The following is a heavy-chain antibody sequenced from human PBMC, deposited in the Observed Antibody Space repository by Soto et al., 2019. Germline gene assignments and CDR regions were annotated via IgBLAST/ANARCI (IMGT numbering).Heavy chain of an antibody. CDR3: ARVRGIVVVPAASDY. V-gene: IGHV1-69*13. J-gene: IGHJ4*02. D-gene: IGHD2-2*01. Sequence: ASVKVSCKASGGTFSSYAISWVRQAPGQGLEWMGGIIPIFGTANYAQKFQGRVTITADESTSTAYMELSSLRSEDTAVYYCARVRGIVVVPAASDYWGQGTLVTVS. CDR1: GGTFSSYA. CDR2: IIPIFGTA.